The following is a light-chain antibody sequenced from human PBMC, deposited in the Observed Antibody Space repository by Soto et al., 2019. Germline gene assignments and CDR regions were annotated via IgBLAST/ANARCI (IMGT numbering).Light chain of an antibody. CDR3: GSITRSSTSV. J-gene: IGLJ1*01. CDR2: DVS. CDR1: SSDFGGYNY. V-gene: IGLV2-11*01. Sequence: QSALTQPRSVSGSPGQSVTISCTGTSSDFGGYNYVSWYQHHPGKAPKLMIYDVSERPSGVPDRFSGSKSGNTASLTISGIQAEDEGDYYCGSITRSSTSVFGTGTKVTVL.